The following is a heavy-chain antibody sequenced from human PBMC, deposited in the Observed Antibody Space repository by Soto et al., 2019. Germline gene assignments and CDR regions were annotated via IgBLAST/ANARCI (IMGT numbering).Heavy chain of an antibody. Sequence: QVQLQESGPGLVKPSQTLSLTCTVSGGSISSGGYYWSWIRQHPGKGLEWIGCVYYSGSTYYNPSLXXXLXXSVDTSKNQFSLKLSSVTAAATAVYYCARGPPLGYWGQGTLVTVSS. V-gene: IGHV4-31*03. CDR1: GGSISSGGYY. J-gene: IGHJ4*02. CDR2: VYYSGST. CDR3: ARGPPLGY.